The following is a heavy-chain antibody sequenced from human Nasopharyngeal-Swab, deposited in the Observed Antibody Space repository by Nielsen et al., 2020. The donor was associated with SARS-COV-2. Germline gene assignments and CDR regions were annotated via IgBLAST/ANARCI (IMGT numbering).Heavy chain of an antibody. Sequence: WIRQPQGKGLEWIGEINHSGSTNYNPSLKSRVTISVDTSKNQFSLKLSSVTAADTAVYYCARGANYYGSGSYHRLRPKAFDIWGQGTMVTVSS. CDR3: ARGANYYGSGSYHRLRPKAFDI. D-gene: IGHD3-10*01. V-gene: IGHV4-34*01. CDR2: INHSGST. J-gene: IGHJ3*02.